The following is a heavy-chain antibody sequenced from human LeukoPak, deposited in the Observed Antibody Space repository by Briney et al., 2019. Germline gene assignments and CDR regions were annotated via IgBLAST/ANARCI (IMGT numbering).Heavy chain of an antibody. J-gene: IGHJ6*02. CDR1: GFTFSSFA. CDR2: INHNGNVN. V-gene: IGHV3-7*03. CDR3: ARGGGLDV. Sequence: GGSLTLSCAASGFTFSSFAINWARQAPGKGLEWVASINHNGNVNYYVDSVKGRFTISRDNAKNSLYLQMSNLRAEDTAVYFCARGGGLDVWGQGATVTVSS. D-gene: IGHD3-16*01.